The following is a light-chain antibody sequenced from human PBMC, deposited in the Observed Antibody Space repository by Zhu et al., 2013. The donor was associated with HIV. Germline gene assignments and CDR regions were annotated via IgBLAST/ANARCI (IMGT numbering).Light chain of an antibody. CDR1: QSISSN. Sequence: EIVMTQSPATLSVSPGERATLSCRASQSISSNLAWYQQKPGQAPRLLIYGASSRATGIPARFSGSGSGTEFTLTISSLQSEDFAVYYCQQFNNWPRTFGQGTKVEYK. J-gene: IGKJ1*01. CDR3: QQFNNWPRT. CDR2: GAS. V-gene: IGKV3-15*01.